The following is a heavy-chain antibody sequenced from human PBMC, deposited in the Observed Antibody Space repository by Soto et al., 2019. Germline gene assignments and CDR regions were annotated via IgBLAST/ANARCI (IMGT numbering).Heavy chain of an antibody. D-gene: IGHD3-16*02. V-gene: IGHV1-18*01. Sequence: ASVNVSCKASGYTFTSYGISWVRQAPGQGLEWMGWISAYNGNINYAQKLQGRVTMTTDTSTSTAYMELRSLRSDDTAVYYCARETTIWGSYRLQDYWGQGTLVTVSS. CDR3: ARETTIWGSYRLQDY. CDR1: GYTFTSYG. CDR2: ISAYNGNI. J-gene: IGHJ4*02.